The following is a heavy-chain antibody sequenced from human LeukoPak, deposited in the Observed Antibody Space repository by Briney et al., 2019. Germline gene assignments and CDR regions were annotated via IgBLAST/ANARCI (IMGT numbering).Heavy chain of an antibody. Sequence: SETLSLTCTISGASISTGGFYWTWIRQPPGEGLEWIGYIYYTGSVDYNASLNSRLTISLDTSKNRFSLKLNSVTAADTAVYYCARDHSYYFGSQTSTLDVWGQGTAVTVSS. J-gene: IGHJ6*02. CDR1: GASISTGGFY. CDR2: IYYTGSV. V-gene: IGHV4-31*03. D-gene: IGHD3-10*01. CDR3: ARDHSYYFGSQTSTLDV.